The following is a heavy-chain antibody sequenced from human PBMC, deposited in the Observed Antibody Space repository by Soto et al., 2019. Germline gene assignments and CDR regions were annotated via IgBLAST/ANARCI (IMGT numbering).Heavy chain of an antibody. V-gene: IGHV4-34*01. CDR2: INHSGST. CDR1: GGSFSGYY. D-gene: IGHD2-2*02. CDR3: ARGRSYCSSTSCYRGHYYYGMDV. Sequence: PSETLSLTCAVYGGSFSGYYWSWIRQPPGKGLEWIGEINHSGSTNYNPSLKSRVTISVDTSKNQFSLKLSSVTAADTAVYYCARGRSYCSSTSCYRGHYYYGMDVWGQGTTVT. J-gene: IGHJ6*02.